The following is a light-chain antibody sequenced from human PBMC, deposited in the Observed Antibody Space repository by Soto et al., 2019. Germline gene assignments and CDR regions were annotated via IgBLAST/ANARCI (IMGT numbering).Light chain of an antibody. Sequence: DIVMTQSPLSLPVTPGEPASISCRSSHSLLHSNGYNYLVWYLQKPGQSPQLLIYLGSNRASGGPDRFSGSGSGTDFKLKISRVEAEDVGVYYCMQALQTPLTFGGGTKVEIK. V-gene: IGKV2-28*01. CDR2: LGS. CDR1: HSLLHSNGYNY. CDR3: MQALQTPLT. J-gene: IGKJ4*01.